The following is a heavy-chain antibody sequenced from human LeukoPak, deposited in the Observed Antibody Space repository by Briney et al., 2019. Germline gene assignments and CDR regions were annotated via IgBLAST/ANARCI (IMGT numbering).Heavy chain of an antibody. CDR2: FDPEDGET. V-gene: IGHV1-24*01. Sequence: ASVKVSCKVSGYTLTELSMHWVRQAPGKGLEWMGGFDPEDGETIYAQKFQGRVTMTEDTSTDTAYMELSSLRSEDTAVYYCATVGDILTGYQDWGQGTLVTVSS. CDR1: GYTLTELS. CDR3: ATVGDILTGYQD. D-gene: IGHD3-9*01. J-gene: IGHJ4*02.